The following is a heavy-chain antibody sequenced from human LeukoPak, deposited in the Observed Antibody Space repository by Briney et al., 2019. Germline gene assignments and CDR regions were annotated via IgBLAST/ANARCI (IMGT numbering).Heavy chain of an antibody. D-gene: IGHD2-21*02. J-gene: IGHJ4*02. CDR2: ISGSSGTI. CDR1: GFAFSNYS. CDR3: ARVPYIVVVTAAYFDY. Sequence: GGSLRVSCAASGFAFSNYSMNWVRHAPGTGLEWVSYISGSSGTIHYADSVKGRFTISRDNAKNSLYLQMNSLRAEDTAVYYCARVPYIVVVTAAYFDYWGQGILVTVSS. V-gene: IGHV3-48*04.